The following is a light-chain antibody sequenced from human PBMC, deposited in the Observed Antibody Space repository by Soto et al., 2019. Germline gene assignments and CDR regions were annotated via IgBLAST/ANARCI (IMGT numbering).Light chain of an antibody. CDR2: EVN. J-gene: IGLJ1*01. CDR3: ASFRSGTILV. V-gene: IGLV2-14*01. Sequence: QSALTQPASVAGSPGQSVTISCAGARGDIGDSNFISWYQHSPGKAPRLLIYEVNNRPSGVSRRFSGSKAGNTASLTISGLLDDDEADYFCASFRSGTILVFGSGTKVTVL. CDR1: RGDIGDSNF.